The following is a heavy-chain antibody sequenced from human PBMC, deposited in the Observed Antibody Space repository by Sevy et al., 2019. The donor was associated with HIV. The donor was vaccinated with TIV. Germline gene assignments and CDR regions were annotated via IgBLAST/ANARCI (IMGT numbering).Heavy chain of an antibody. D-gene: IGHD2-21*02. V-gene: IGHV1-18*01. J-gene: IGHJ4*02. CDR1: GYTFTSYG. Sequence: ASVKVTCKASGYTFTSYGISWVRQAPGQGLEWMGWISAYNGNTNYAQKLQGRVTMTTDTSTSTAYMELRSLRSDDTAVYYCARDLGGYGGNSIDYWGQGTLVTVSS. CDR2: ISAYNGNT. CDR3: ARDLGGYGGNSIDY.